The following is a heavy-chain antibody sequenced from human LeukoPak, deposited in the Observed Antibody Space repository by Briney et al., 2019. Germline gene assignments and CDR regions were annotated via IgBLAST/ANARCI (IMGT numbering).Heavy chain of an antibody. Sequence: RTSETLSLTCTVSGDSMKSYYWTWIRQPPGKGLEWIGYIYYTGSTNYNPSLKSRVTISVDTSKNQFSLKLSSVTAADTAVYYCAKEREYCSSGSCHYDLDVWGQGTTVTVSS. D-gene: IGHD2-15*01. CDR2: IYYTGST. J-gene: IGHJ6*02. CDR1: GDSMKSYY. CDR3: AKEREYCSSGSCHYDLDV. V-gene: IGHV4-59*01.